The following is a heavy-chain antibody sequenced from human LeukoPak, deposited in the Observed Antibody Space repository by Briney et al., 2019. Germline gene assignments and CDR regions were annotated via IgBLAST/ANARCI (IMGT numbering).Heavy chain of an antibody. D-gene: IGHD6-13*01. V-gene: IGHV3-74*01. CDR3: ARGGVYSSSWSNWFDP. J-gene: IGHJ5*02. Sequence: AGGSLGLSCAASGFTFSSYWMHWVRQAPGKGLVWVSRINSDGSSTSYADSVKGRFTISRDNAKNTLYLQMNSLRAEDTAVYYCARGGVYSSSWSNWFDPWGQGTLVTVSS. CDR1: GFTFSSYW. CDR2: INSDGSST.